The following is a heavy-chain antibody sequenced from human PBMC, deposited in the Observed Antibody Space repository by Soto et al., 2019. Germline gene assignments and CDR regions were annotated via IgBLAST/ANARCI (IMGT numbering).Heavy chain of an antibody. CDR3: ARVVRLMLYSDY. D-gene: IGHD2-8*01. CDR1: GFTFSDYY. J-gene: IGHJ4*02. V-gene: IGHV3-11*06. CDR2: IGPSSSYT. Sequence: PGGSLRLSCAASGFTFSDYYMSWIRQAPGKGLEWVSYIGPSSSYTNYADSVKGRFTISRDNTKNSLHLQMNSLRAEDTAVYYCARVVRLMLYSDYWGQGTLVTVSS.